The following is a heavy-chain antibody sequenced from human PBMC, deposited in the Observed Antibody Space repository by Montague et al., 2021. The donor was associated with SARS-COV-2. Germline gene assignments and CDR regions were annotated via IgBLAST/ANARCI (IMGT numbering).Heavy chain of an antibody. CDR2: IYYSGST. CDR3: ARDGSLRFEILIGPRPYYDGMDV. V-gene: IGHV4-39*07. Sequence: SETLSLTCAVSGGSISSSSCYWGWIRQPPGKGLEWIGSIYYSGSTYYNPTLKSRVTISVDTSKNQFSLKLSSVTAADTAVYYCARDGSLRFEILIGPRPYYDGMDVWGQGTTVTVSS. CDR1: GGSISSSSCY. J-gene: IGHJ6*02. D-gene: IGHD3-9*01.